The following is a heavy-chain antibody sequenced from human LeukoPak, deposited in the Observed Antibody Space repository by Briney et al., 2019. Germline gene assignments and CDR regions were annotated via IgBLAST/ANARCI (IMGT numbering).Heavy chain of an antibody. V-gene: IGHV3-30*18. J-gene: IGHJ4*02. CDR3: AKPTAGL. Sequence: PGGSLRLSCAASGFTFSSYWMSWVRQAPGKGLEWVAVISYDGSNKYYADSVKGRFTISRDNSKNTLYLQMNSLRAEDTAVYYCAKPTAGLWGQGTLVTVSS. CDR2: ISYDGSNK. CDR1: GFTFSSYW.